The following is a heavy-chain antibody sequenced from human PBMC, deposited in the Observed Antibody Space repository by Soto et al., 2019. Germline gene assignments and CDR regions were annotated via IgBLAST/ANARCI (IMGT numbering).Heavy chain of an antibody. J-gene: IGHJ4*02. V-gene: IGHV3-7*01. CDR1: GFTFSSYW. Sequence: EVQLAESGGGLVQPGGSLRLSCAASGFTFSSYWMSWVRQAPGKGLEWVANIKQDGSEKYYVDSVKGRFTISRDNAKNSLYLQMHSLRAEDTAVYSCAREYQYSSGWPGNDYWGQGTLVTVSS. CDR2: IKQDGSEK. D-gene: IGHD6-19*01. CDR3: AREYQYSSGWPGNDY.